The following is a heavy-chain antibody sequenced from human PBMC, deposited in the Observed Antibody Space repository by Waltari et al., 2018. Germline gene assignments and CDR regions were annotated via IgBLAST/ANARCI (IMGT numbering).Heavy chain of an antibody. D-gene: IGHD3-10*01. CDR1: GFTFSSYA. Sequence: EVQLLESGGGLVQPGGSLRLSCAASGFTFSSYAMSWVRQAPGKGLEWVSASSGRGGSTYYADSVKGRFTISRDNSKNTLYLQMNSLRAEDTAVYYCAKDGGYGSGSYYNFDYWGQGTLVTVSS. J-gene: IGHJ4*02. CDR2: SSGRGGST. V-gene: IGHV3-23*01. CDR3: AKDGGYGSGSYYNFDY.